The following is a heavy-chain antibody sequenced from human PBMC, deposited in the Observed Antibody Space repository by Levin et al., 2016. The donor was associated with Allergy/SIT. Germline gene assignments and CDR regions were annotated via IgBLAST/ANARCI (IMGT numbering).Heavy chain of an antibody. D-gene: IGHD5-12*01. J-gene: IGHJ4*02. CDR3: ARRGGYEGD. V-gene: IGHV4-59*01. CDR2: IYYSGTT. Sequence: SETLSLTCAVYGGSFSGYYWSWIRQPPGKGLEYIGYIYYSGTTYYNPSLKSRVTISVDRSRNQFSLKLSSVTAADTAVYYCARRGGYEGDWGQGTLVTVSS. CDR1: GGSFSGYY.